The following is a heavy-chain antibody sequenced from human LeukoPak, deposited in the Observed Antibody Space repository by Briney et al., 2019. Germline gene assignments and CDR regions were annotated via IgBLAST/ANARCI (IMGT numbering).Heavy chain of an antibody. CDR1: GFTFDDYG. CDR3: ARVRKQYYYDDSHHRDASDI. CDR2: INWNGNNV. V-gene: IGHV3-20*04. Sequence: GGSLRLSCATSGFTFDDYGMNWVRQAPGKGLEWVSNINWNGNNVDYADSAKGRFTISRDKAMNSLHLQMNSLRAEDTAVYYCARVRKQYYYDDSHHRDASDIWGQGTMVIVSS. J-gene: IGHJ3*02. D-gene: IGHD3-22*01.